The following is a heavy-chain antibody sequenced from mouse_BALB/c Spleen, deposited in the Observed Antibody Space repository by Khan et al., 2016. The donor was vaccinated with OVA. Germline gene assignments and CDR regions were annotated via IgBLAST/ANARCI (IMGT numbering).Heavy chain of an antibody. J-gene: IGHJ3*01. Sequence: VQLKESGTVLARPGASVKMSCKASGYSFTSYLIHWVKQRPGQGLEWIGDIYPGNSDTTYNQKFKDKAKLTAGTSANNAYMELSSLTNEDSAGYYCARGGYSSFAYWGQGTLVTVSA. D-gene: IGHD1-3*01. CDR2: IYPGNSDT. CDR3: ARGGYSSFAY. CDR1: GYSFTSYL. V-gene: IGHV1-5*01.